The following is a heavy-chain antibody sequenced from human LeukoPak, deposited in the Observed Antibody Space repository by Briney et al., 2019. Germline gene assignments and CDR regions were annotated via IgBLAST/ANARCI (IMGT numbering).Heavy chain of an antibody. D-gene: IGHD1-26*01. V-gene: IGHV3-20*04. CDR1: GFIFADHG. J-gene: IGHJ4*02. Sequence: GGSLRLSCAASGFIFADHGMTWVRQVPGKGLEWVSGINWNGGSTGYVVSVKGRFTISRDNAKNVLFLEMNNLRAEDTAFYYCARGEWDLRDWGQGTLVIVSS. CDR3: ARGEWDLRD. CDR2: INWNGGST.